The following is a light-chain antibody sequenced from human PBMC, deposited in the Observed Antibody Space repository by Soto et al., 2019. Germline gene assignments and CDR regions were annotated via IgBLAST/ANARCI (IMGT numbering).Light chain of an antibody. CDR2: DVI. V-gene: IGLV2-14*01. CDR3: SSYTSSSTLDVV. Sequence: QSALTQPASVSGSPGQSITISCTGTSSDVDGYNYVSWYQQHPGKAPKLMIYDVINRPSGVSNRFSGSKSGNTASLTISGLQAEDEADYYCSSYTSSSTLDVVFGGGTQLTVL. J-gene: IGLJ2*01. CDR1: SSDVDGYNY.